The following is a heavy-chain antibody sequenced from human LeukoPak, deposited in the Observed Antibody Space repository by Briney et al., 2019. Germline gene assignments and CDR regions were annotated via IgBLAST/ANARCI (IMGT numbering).Heavy chain of an antibody. CDR1: GYTFTHYY. CDR2: INPSGGNT. V-gene: IGHV1-46*01. D-gene: IGHD5-12*01. CDR3: ARDSHSGYDSFGGSSWYYFDY. Sequence: ASVKVSCKASGYTFTHYYMHWVRQAPGQGLEWLGVINPSGGNTTFAQKFQGRVTITADESTSTAYMELSSLRSEDTAVYYCARDSHSGYDSFGGSSWYYFDYWGQGTLVTVSS. J-gene: IGHJ4*02.